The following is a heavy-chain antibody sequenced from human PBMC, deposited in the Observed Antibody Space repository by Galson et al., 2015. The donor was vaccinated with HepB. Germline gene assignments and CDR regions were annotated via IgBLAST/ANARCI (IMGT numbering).Heavy chain of an antibody. Sequence: SLRLSCAASGFTLSNAWMSWVRQAPGKGLEWVGHIKSKSHGGTTDYAAPVKGRFTISRDDSKNTLFLQMNSLKAEDTAVYYCATAEYTNWGQGSLVTVSS. CDR2: IKSKSHGGTT. J-gene: IGHJ4*02. CDR1: GFTLSNAW. CDR3: ATAEYTN. D-gene: IGHD2/OR15-2a*01. V-gene: IGHV3-15*01.